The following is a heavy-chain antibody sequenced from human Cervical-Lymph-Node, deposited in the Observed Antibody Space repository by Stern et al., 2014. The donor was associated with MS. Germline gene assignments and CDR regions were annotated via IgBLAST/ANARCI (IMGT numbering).Heavy chain of an antibody. J-gene: IGHJ4*02. CDR1: GFTFTSYA. CDR3: TLLATPTDY. Sequence: EVHLVESGGDLVQPGGSLRLSCVASGFTFTSYAINWVRQPPGKGLEWISAIIGSGERTYYADSVKGRFTISRDNSRNTVYLQMDSLSAEDTATYFCTLLATPTDYWGRGTLAIVSS. D-gene: IGHD2-15*01. V-gene: IGHV3-23*04. CDR2: IIGSGERT.